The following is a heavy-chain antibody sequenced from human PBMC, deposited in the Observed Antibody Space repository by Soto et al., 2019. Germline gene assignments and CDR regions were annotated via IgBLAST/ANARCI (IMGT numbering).Heavy chain of an antibody. CDR2: INSDGSST. V-gene: IGHV3-74*01. Sequence: EAQLVESGGGLVQPGGSLRLSCAASGFTFSSYWMHWVRQAPGKGLVWVSLINSDGSSTNYADSVKGRFTISRDNAKNTLYLQMNSLRADDTAVYYCTREVDASMGAPLDYWGQGNLVTVSS. J-gene: IGHJ4*02. CDR1: GFTFSSYW. D-gene: IGHD5-18*01. CDR3: TREVDASMGAPLDY.